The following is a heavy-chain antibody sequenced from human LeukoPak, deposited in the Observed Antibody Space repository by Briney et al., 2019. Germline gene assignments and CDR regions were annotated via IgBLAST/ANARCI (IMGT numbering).Heavy chain of an antibody. D-gene: IGHD4-23*01. CDR3: ARDSHSLRWYL. CDR2: VSYSGST. CDR1: GDPIRGYY. V-gene: IGHV4-59*01. J-gene: IGHJ2*01. Sequence: SETLSLTCTISGDPIRGYYWSWLRQSPGKGLEWIGYVSYSGSTNYSPSLNSRVTISIDTSKYQFSLRLRSVTAADTAVYYCARDSHSLRWYLWGRGTLVTVSS.